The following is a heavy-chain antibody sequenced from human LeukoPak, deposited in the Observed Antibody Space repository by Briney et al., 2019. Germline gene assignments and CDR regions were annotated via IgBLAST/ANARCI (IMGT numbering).Heavy chain of an antibody. V-gene: IGHV3-33*01. Sequence: GRSLRLSCAASGFTFSSYGMHWVRQAPGKGLEWVAVIWYDGSNKYYADSVKGRFTISRDNSKNTLYLQMNSLRAEDTAVYYCARDRTLLRVTIFGVVKTYYGMDVWGQGTTVTVSS. CDR2: IWYDGSNK. CDR3: ARDRTLLRVTIFGVVKTYYGMDV. D-gene: IGHD3-3*01. J-gene: IGHJ6*02. CDR1: GFTFSSYG.